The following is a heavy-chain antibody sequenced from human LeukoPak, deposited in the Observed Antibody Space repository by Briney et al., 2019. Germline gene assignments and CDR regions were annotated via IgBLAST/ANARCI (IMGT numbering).Heavy chain of an antibody. V-gene: IGHV4-38-2*02. CDR3: AKSYGDYVFDY. D-gene: IGHD4-17*01. CDR1: GYSISSGNY. J-gene: IGHJ4*02. CDR2: IYHSGST. Sequence: SETLSLTCTVSGYSISSGNYWGWIRQPPGKGLEWIGSIYHSGSTYYNPSLKSRVTISVDTSKNQFSLKLSSVTAADTAVYYCAKSYGDYVFDYWGQGTLVTVSS.